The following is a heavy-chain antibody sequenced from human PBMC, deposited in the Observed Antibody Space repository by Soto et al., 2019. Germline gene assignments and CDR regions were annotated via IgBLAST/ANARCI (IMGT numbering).Heavy chain of an antibody. J-gene: IGHJ4*02. D-gene: IGHD2-8*02. CDR1: GGTFNNYA. Sequence: QVQLVQSGAEVKRPASSMKVSCKPSGGTFNNYAINWVRQAPGQGLEWMGAIIPISGTTKYAQKFQGRVTITADKSTSTVYMDLGSLRSEDTAVYYCARWGGLSCSGAVCFKKPFDYWGQGTLVTVSS. CDR3: ARWGGLSCSGAVCFKKPFDY. CDR2: IIPISGTT. V-gene: IGHV1-69*06.